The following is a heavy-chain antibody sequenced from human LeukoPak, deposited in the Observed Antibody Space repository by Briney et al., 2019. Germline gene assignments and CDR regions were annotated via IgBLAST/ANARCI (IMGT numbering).Heavy chain of an antibody. CDR1: VGSFSAYY. Sequence: NPSETLSLTCTVYVGSFSAYYWLWMRQPPGKGLEWIGEINHSGSTNYNPSLASRVTISVDTSKNQFSLKLSSVTAADTAVYYCAEIAAAGTLFDYWGRGTLVTVSS. CDR2: INHSGST. D-gene: IGHD6-13*01. CDR3: AEIAAAGTLFDY. J-gene: IGHJ4*02. V-gene: IGHV4-34*01.